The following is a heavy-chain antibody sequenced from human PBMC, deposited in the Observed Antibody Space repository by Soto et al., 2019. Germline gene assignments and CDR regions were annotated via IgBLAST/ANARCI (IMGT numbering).Heavy chain of an antibody. J-gene: IGHJ6*03. CDR2: IDNSGKT. CDR1: GGSTSNSNYH. V-gene: IGHV4-39*02. Sequence: SETLSLTCTVSGGSTSNSNYHWGWIRQPPGKGLEWIGSIDNSGKTHQNPSLASRVTKSVDTSKNQFSMKVSSVTAADTAVYYFSRDFRHCSSTSCYDYYYYMDVWGKGTTGTVSS. D-gene: IGHD2-2*01. CDR3: SRDFRHCSSTSCYDYYYYMDV.